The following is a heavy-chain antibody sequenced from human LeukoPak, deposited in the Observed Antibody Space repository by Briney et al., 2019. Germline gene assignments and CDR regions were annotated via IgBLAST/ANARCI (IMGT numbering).Heavy chain of an antibody. V-gene: IGHV2-5*01. CDR1: GFSLSTSGVG. Sequence: SGPTLVKPTQTLTLTCTFSGFSLSTSGVGAGWIRQPPGKALEWLALIYWNDDERYSPSLKSRLTITKDTSKNQVVLTMTNMDPVDTATYYCARSFFGYCDSSSCLNWFDPWGQGTLVTVSS. J-gene: IGHJ5*02. D-gene: IGHD2-2*01. CDR3: ARSFFGYCDSSSCLNWFDP. CDR2: IYWNDDE.